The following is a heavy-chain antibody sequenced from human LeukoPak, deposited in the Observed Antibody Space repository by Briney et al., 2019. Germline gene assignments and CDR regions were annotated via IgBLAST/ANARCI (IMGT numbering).Heavy chain of an antibody. CDR3: ARGKAEKIVVVTAPCYYSMDF. CDR1: GFTFSDYY. J-gene: IGHJ6*03. V-gene: IGHV3-11*01. Sequence: GGSLRLSCAASGFTFSDYYMSWIRQAPGKGLEWVSYISSSGSTIYYADSVKGRFTISRDNAKNSLYLQMNSLRAEDTAVYYCARGKAEKIVVVTAPCYYSMDFWVKGTQVRVSS. D-gene: IGHD2-21*02. CDR2: ISSSGSTI.